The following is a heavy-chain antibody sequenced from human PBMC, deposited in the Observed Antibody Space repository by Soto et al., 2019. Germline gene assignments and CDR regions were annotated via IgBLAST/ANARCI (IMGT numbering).Heavy chain of an antibody. CDR2: ISYDGSNK. CDR1: GFTFGGYA. V-gene: IGHV3-30-3*01. D-gene: IGHD4-17*01. J-gene: IGHJ3*02. Sequence: GGSLRLSYAASGFTFGGYAMHWVRQAPGKGLEWVAVISYDGSNKYYADSVKGRFTISRDNSKNTLYLQMNSLRAEDTAVYYCARGSGYGDYGAFDIWGQGTMVTVSS. CDR3: ARGSGYGDYGAFDI.